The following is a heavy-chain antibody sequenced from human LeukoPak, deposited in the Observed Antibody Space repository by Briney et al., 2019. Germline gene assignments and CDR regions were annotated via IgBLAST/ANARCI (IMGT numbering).Heavy chain of an antibody. V-gene: IGHV3-23*01. J-gene: IGHJ4*02. CDR1: GFTFSTYA. CDR3: AKDMYGDFGGVDY. Sequence: GGSLRLSCAASGFTFSTYAMSWVRQAPGKGLEWVSVIFNSGTSTYYADSVKGRFTISRDNSKNTLHLQMSSLRAEDTAVYYCAKDMYGDFGGVDYWGQGTLVTVSS. CDR2: IFNSGTST. D-gene: IGHD4-17*01.